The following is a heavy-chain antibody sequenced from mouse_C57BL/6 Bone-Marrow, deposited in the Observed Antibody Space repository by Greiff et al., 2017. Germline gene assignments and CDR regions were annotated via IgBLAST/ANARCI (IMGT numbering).Heavy chain of an antibody. V-gene: IGHV5-17*01. D-gene: IGHD1-1*01. J-gene: IGHJ2*01. CDR1: GFTFSDYG. Sequence: VMLVESGGGLVKPGGSLKLSCAASGFTFSDYGMHWVRQAPEKGLEWVAYISSGSSTIYYADTVKGRFTISRDNAKNTLFLQMTSLRSEDTAMYYCARHYYGSSYEYYFDYWGQGTTLTVSS. CDR3: ARHYYGSSYEYYFDY. CDR2: ISSGSSTI.